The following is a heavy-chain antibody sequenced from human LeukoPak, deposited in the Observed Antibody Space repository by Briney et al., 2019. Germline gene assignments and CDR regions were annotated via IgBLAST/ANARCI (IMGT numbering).Heavy chain of an antibody. D-gene: IGHD2-21*02. CDR1: GFTFSSYA. J-gene: IGHJ4*02. CDR3: AREPDIVVVTAILGY. Sequence: GGSLRLSCAASGFTFSSYAMHWVRQAPGKGLEWVAVISYDGSNKYYADSVKGRFTISRDNSKNTLYPQMNSLRAEDTAVYYCAREPDIVVVTAILGYWGQGTLVTVSS. V-gene: IGHV3-30*04. CDR2: ISYDGSNK.